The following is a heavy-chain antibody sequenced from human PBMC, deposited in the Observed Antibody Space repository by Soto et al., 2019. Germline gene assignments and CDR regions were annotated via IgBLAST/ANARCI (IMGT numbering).Heavy chain of an antibody. J-gene: IGHJ3*02. V-gene: IGHV1-18*01. CDR1: GYTFSSYG. CDR3: ARCNRMEDCDI. CDR2: ISAYNGNT. Sequence: QVQLVQSGAEVKKPGASVKVSCKASGYTFSSYGLSWVRQAHGQGLEWMGWISAYNGNTNYSQKCQGRVTMTTATPTSTAYIELRRLRSDDTAVYYFARCNRMEDCDIWCQGTKVTVYS. D-gene: IGHD2-15*01.